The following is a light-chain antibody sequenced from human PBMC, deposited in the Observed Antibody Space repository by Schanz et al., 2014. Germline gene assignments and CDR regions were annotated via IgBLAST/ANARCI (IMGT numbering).Light chain of an antibody. J-gene: IGKJ4*01. CDR2: GAS. V-gene: IGKV3-15*01. CDR1: QTVSNN. CDR3: QQYGVSPLT. Sequence: EIVMTQSPATLSVSPGERGTLSCRASQTVSNNLAWYQQKPGQTPRLLIYGASTRATGIPAKFSGSGSGTEFTLTISSLQPEDLAVYYCQQYGVSPLTFGGGTKVEIQ.